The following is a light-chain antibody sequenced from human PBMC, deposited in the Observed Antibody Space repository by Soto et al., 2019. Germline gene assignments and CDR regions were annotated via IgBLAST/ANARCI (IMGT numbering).Light chain of an antibody. Sequence: QSALTQPASVSGSPGQSITISCTGTSSDVGGYNYVSWYQQHPGKAPKLMIYDVNNRPSGVSNRFSGSKSGNTASLTISGLRADDEADYYCSSYTSSNTPVVFGGGTKLTVL. CDR1: SSDVGGYNY. J-gene: IGLJ2*01. V-gene: IGLV2-14*03. CDR3: SSYTSSNTPVV. CDR2: DVN.